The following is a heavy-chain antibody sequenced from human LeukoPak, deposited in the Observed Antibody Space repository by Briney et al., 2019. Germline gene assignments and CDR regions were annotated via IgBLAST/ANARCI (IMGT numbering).Heavy chain of an antibody. D-gene: IGHD1-26*01. J-gene: IGHJ4*02. Sequence: AETLSHTCNVRGRSIGRYYWSGLGQPAGKGLEWIGRIYTSGSTNYNASLKSRVSMSVETSKNQFSLNLSSVTAADTAVVYCARENSGSHREFDYWGQGTLVTVSS. V-gene: IGHV4-4*07. CDR3: ARENSGSHREFDY. CDR2: IYTSGST. CDR1: GRSIGRYY.